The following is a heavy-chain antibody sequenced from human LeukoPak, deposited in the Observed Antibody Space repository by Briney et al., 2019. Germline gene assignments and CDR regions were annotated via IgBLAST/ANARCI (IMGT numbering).Heavy chain of an antibody. CDR3: ASVYKHGMDV. CDR2: LNPSGGSS. V-gene: IGHV1-46*01. CDR1: GYTLTSYY. Sequence: ASVKVSCQASGYTLTSYYMHWVRQAPGQGLEWMAILNPSGGSSNYAQKFQGRATLTRATSTGTVYRELSSLRSEDTAVYYCASVYKHGMDVWAQGTTVIVSS. J-gene: IGHJ6*02. D-gene: IGHD5-24*01.